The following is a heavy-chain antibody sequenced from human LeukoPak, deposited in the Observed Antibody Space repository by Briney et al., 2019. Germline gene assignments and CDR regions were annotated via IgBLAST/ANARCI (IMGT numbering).Heavy chain of an antibody. Sequence: SRVTISVDTSKNQFSLKLSSVTAADTAVYYCARGGGTRGYSYGYLDYWGQGILVTVSS. V-gene: IGHV4-39*07. D-gene: IGHD5-18*01. CDR3: ARGGGTRGYSYGYLDY. J-gene: IGHJ4*02.